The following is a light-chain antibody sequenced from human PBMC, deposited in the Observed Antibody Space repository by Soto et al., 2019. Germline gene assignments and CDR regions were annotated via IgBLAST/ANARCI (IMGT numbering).Light chain of an antibody. J-gene: IGKJ1*01. V-gene: IGKV1-5*01. Sequence: DIQMTQSPSTLSASVGARVTITCRASQSISRWLAWYQQKPGKAPKLLIYDGSSMESGAPSRFSGSGSGTEFTLTISSLQPDDLVNYYCQQYTSFWTFGQGTKVEIK. CDR3: QQYTSFWT. CDR2: DGS. CDR1: QSISRW.